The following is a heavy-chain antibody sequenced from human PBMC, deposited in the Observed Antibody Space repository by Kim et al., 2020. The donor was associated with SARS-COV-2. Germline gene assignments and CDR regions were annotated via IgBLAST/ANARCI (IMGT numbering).Heavy chain of an antibody. CDR1: GFTFGDYA. D-gene: IGHD1-26*01. CDR3: TRAHNIGSWDYYYYYYMDV. J-gene: IGHJ6*03. CDR2: IRSKAYGGTT. Sequence: GGSLRLFCTASGFTFGDYAMSWVRQAPGKGLEWVGFIRSKAYGGTTEYAASVKGRFTISRDDSKSIAYLQMNSLKTEDTAVYYCTRAHNIGSWDYYYYYYMDVWGKGTTVTVYS. V-gene: IGHV3-49*04.